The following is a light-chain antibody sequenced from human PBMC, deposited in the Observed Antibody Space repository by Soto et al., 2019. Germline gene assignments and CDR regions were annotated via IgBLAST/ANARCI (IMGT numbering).Light chain of an antibody. CDR2: VTN. CDR3: CSYTGRVTFVI. J-gene: IGLJ2*01. Sequence: QTVVTQEPSVSVSLGGTITLTCGLTSGSVSSSYYPSWYQLTPGQTPRTLMFVTNSRSSGVPDRFSGSKSGDTASLTISGLQADDEADYFCCSYTGRVTFVIFGGGTKLTVL. CDR1: SGSVSSSYY. V-gene: IGLV8-61*01.